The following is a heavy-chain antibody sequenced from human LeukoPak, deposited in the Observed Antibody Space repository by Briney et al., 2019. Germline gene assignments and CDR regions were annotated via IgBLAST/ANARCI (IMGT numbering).Heavy chain of an antibody. Sequence: GGSLRLSCAASGFTFDDHAMHWVRQAPGKGLEWVSGISWNSGKIGYAESVKGRFTISRDNAKNSLYLQMNSLRAEDTAVYYCARDCSGGSCYSDYYYGMDVWGQGTTVTVSS. J-gene: IGHJ6*02. V-gene: IGHV3-9*01. CDR2: ISWNSGKI. D-gene: IGHD2-15*01. CDR3: ARDCSGGSCYSDYYYGMDV. CDR1: GFTFDDHA.